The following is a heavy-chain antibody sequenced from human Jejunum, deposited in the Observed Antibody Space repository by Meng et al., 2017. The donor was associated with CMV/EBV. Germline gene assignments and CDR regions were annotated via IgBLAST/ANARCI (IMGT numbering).Heavy chain of an antibody. D-gene: IGHD5-12*01. Sequence: TFSDHSMSWVRQAPGKGLEWVSTISASGGTTNYADSVKGRFTVSRDSTKNTVYVQMNSLRAEDTAVYYCAREPGRGYSGYDCYFDHWGQGTLVTVSS. J-gene: IGHJ4*02. CDR2: ISASGGTT. V-gene: IGHV3-23*01. CDR1: TFSDHS. CDR3: AREPGRGYSGYDCYFDH.